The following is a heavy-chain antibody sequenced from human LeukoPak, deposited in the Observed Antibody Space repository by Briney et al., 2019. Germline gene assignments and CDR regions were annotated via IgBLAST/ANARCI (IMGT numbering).Heavy chain of an antibody. D-gene: IGHD6-6*01. CDR3: TIPVYRSSRDA. J-gene: IGHJ5*02. CDR1: GFTVSTNY. Sequence: GGSLRLSCAASGFTVSTNYMNWVRQAPGEGLEWVSVIYSGGSTYYADSVKGRFTISRDNSKNTLYLQMNSLRAEDTAVYYCTIPVYRSSRDAWGRGTPVTVSS. CDR2: IYSGGST. V-gene: IGHV3-66*04.